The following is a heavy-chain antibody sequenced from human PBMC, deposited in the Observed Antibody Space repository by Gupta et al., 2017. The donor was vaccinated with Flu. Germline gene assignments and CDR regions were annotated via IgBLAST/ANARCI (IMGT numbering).Heavy chain of an antibody. CDR3: AKAVVPADDGFAF. D-gene: IGHD2-2*01. J-gene: IGHJ3*01. Sequence: EVQLVESGGGSVQPGRSLRLSCAASGFIFDDYAMHWVRQAPGKGLEWVSSISWNSGLIAYADSVKGRFTISRDNAKNSLYLQMNSLRPDDTALYYCAKAVVPADDGFAFWGQGTMVTVSS. CDR1: GFIFDDYA. V-gene: IGHV3-9*01. CDR2: ISWNSGLI.